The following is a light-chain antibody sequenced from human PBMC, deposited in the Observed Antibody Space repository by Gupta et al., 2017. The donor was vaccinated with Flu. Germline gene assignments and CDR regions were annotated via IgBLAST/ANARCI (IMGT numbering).Light chain of an antibody. CDR1: QGVSSH. CDR2: DTF. CDR3: LRRNKWPWA. J-gene: IGKJ1*01. Sequence: GQRATLASGAGQGVSSHLAWYQQKPGQAPRIVIYDTFTRVSGIPARFSGIGSGTDFTLTIISLEPDDFAVYYCLRRNKWPWAFGQGTKVEVK. V-gene: IGKV3D-11*01.